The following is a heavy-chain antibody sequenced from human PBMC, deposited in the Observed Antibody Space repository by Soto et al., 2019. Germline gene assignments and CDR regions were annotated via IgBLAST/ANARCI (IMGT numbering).Heavy chain of an antibody. Sequence: QVQLQQWGAGLLKPSETLSLTCAVYGGSFSGYYWSWIRQPPGKGLEWIGEINHSGSTNYNPSLKSRVTISXXTXKXXCSLKLSSVTAADTAVYYCARGGVVVVAATRWFAPWGQGILVTVSS. CDR2: INHSGST. J-gene: IGHJ5*02. CDR3: ARGGVVVVAATRWFAP. CDR1: GGSFSGYY. V-gene: IGHV4-34*01. D-gene: IGHD2-15*01.